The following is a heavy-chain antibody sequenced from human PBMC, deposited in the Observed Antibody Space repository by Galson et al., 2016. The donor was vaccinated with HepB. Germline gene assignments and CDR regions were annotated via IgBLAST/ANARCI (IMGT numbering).Heavy chain of an antibody. Sequence: SLRLSCAASGFTFSTYSMNWVRQAPGKGLEWVSSISSSSSYIYYADSVKGRFTISRDNAKNSLYLQMNSRRAEDTAVYYCARDTVVVVVAALVFDIWGQGTMVTVSS. D-gene: IGHD2-15*01. CDR2: ISSSSSYI. J-gene: IGHJ3*02. V-gene: IGHV3-21*01. CDR3: ARDTVVVVVAALVFDI. CDR1: GFTFSTYS.